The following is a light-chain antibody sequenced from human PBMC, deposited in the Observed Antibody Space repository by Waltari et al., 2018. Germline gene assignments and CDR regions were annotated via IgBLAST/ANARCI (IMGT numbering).Light chain of an antibody. J-gene: IGKJ1*01. CDR3: QQANSFPWT. V-gene: IGKV1-12*01. CDR1: QGLSTW. CDR2: TSS. Sequence: DVHMTHSPSSVSASVGDRVTSSCRASQGLSTWLAWYQQKPGRAPKLLIHTSSILQSGVPSRFSGSGSVTDFTLTISSLQPEDVATYYCQQANSFPWTFGQGTRVDIK.